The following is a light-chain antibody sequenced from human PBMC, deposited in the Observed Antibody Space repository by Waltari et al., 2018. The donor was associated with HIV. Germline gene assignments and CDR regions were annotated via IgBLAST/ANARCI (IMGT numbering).Light chain of an antibody. Sequence: SSELTQDPAVSVALGQTVRITCQGDSLKTYYTSWYQQKPGQAPILVIYGPTNRPSGIPDRFSGSSSGNTASLTITGAQAEDEADYYCNSRDSSANHLVFGGGTKLTVL. J-gene: IGLJ3*02. V-gene: IGLV3-19*01. CDR2: GPT. CDR3: NSRDSSANHLV. CDR1: SLKTYY.